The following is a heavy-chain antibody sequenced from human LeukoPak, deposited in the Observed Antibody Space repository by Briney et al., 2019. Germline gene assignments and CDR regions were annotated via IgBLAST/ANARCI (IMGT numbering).Heavy chain of an antibody. D-gene: IGHD3-3*01. V-gene: IGHV1-24*01. J-gene: IGHJ4*02. CDR2: FDPGDGET. CDR3: ATARLEGFWSGYYTRASLEYFDY. CDR1: GYTLTELS. Sequence: ASVKVSCEVSGYTLTELSMHWVRQAPGKGLEWMGGFDPGDGETIYAQKFQGRVTMTEDTSTDTAYMELSSLRSEDTAVYYCATARLEGFWSGYYTRASLEYFDYWGQGTLVTVSS.